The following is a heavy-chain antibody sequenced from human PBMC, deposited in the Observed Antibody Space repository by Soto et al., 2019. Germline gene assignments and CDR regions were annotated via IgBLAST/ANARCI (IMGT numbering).Heavy chain of an antibody. CDR1: GGTFSSYA. CDR2: IIPIFGTA. D-gene: IGHD5-18*01. CDR3: ATADTAMVTGY. Sequence: SVKVSCKASGGTFSSYAISWVRQAHGQGLEWMGGIIPIFGTANYAQKFQGRVTITADKSTSTAYMELSSLRSEDTAVYYCATADTAMVTGYWGQGTLVTVSS. V-gene: IGHV1-69*06. J-gene: IGHJ4*02.